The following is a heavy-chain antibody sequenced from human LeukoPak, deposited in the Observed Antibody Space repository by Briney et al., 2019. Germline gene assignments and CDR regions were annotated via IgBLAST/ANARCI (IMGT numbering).Heavy chain of an antibody. V-gene: IGHV3-11*03. CDR3: ARFSSGWYYFDY. CDR2: ISSRSSHT. Sequence: PGGSLRLSCAASGFTFSDYYMSWIRQAPGKGLEWVSYISSRSSHTNSADSVKGRFTISRDNAKNSLYLQMNSLRAEDTAVYYCARFSSGWYYFDYWGQGTLVTVSS. D-gene: IGHD6-19*01. CDR1: GFTFSDYY. J-gene: IGHJ4*02.